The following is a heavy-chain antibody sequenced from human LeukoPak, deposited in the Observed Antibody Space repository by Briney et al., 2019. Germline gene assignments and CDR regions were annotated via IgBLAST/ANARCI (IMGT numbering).Heavy chain of an antibody. V-gene: IGHV4-4*09. Sequence: SETLSLTCTVSGGSISSNCWSWIRQPPGKGLVWIGCIYASGTTNYNPSLKGRLTISVDTSNSQFSLTVRSVTAADTAVYYCGGRGFWGQGTLVTVSS. D-gene: IGHD3-10*01. CDR1: GGSISSNC. CDR3: GGRGF. J-gene: IGHJ4*02. CDR2: IYASGTT.